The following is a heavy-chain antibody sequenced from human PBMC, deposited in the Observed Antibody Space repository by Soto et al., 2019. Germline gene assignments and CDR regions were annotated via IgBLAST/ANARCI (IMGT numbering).Heavy chain of an antibody. J-gene: IGHJ5*02. V-gene: IGHV4-59*01. D-gene: IGHD2-2*01. CDR1: GGSISIYY. CDR3: AGKAGSTYNWFDP. CDR2: IYYSGST. Sequence: SETLSLTCTVSGGSISIYYWSWIRQPPGKGLEWIGYIYYSGSTNYNPSLKSRVTISGDTSKNQFSLKLSSVTAADTAVYYCAGKAGSTYNWFDPWGQGTLVTVSS.